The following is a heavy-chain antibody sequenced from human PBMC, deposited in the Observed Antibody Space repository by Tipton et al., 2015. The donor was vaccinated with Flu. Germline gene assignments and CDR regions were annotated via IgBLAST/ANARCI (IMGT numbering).Heavy chain of an antibody. V-gene: IGHV3-23*01. D-gene: IGHD3-3*01. Sequence: SLRLSCAASGFTFSSYAMSWVRQAPGKGLEWVSAISGSGGSTYYTDSVKGRFTISRDNSKNTLYLQMNSLRAEDTAVYYCAKDHPTAFGVVIPLDYWGQGTLVTVSS. J-gene: IGHJ4*02. CDR2: ISGSGGST. CDR3: AKDHPTAFGVVIPLDY. CDR1: GFTFSSYA.